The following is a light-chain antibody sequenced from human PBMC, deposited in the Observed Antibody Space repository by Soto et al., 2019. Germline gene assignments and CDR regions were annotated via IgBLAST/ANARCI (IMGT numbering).Light chain of an antibody. V-gene: IGKV1-5*01. CDR3: QQSYSDLWT. Sequence: DIQMTQSPSTLSATAGDRVTITCRASQSISSWLAWYQHKPGKAPKLLIYDASNLDSGVPSRFSGSGTGTDFTLTITNLQPEDFATYYCQQSYSDLWTFGQGTKVDIK. J-gene: IGKJ1*01. CDR1: QSISSW. CDR2: DAS.